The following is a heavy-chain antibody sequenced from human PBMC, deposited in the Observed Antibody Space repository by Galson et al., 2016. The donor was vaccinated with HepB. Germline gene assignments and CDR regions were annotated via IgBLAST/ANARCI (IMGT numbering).Heavy chain of an antibody. Sequence: SVKVSCKASADIFSSYGISWVRQAPGQGLEFMGRIIPLFGTTNYAQNFQGKVTISAEESTTTAYMELSSLRSEDTAVYFCARTDNYLESSGPIDYWGQGTLVTVSS. CDR2: IIPLFGTT. CDR3: ARTDNYLESSGPIDY. D-gene: IGHD6-19*01. CDR1: ADIFSSYG. J-gene: IGHJ4*02. V-gene: IGHV1-69*13.